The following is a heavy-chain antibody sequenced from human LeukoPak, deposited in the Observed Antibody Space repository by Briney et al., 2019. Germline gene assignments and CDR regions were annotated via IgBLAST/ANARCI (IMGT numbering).Heavy chain of an antibody. Sequence: GGSLRLSCTASGFTFSSYEMHWVRQAPGQGLEWVSYISSSGTTTYYADSVQGRLTISRDNAKNSLYLQMNSLRAEDTAVYYCARRYCSGNSCLIDYWGQGTMVTVSS. D-gene: IGHD2-2*01. CDR2: ISSSGTTT. CDR1: GFTFSSYE. J-gene: IGHJ4*02. CDR3: ARRYCSGNSCLIDY. V-gene: IGHV3-48*03.